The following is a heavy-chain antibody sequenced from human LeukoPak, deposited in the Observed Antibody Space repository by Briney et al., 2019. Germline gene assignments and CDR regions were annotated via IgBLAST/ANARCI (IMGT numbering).Heavy chain of an antibody. D-gene: IGHD1-7*01. V-gene: IGHV1-18*01. CDR2: ISPFNGNT. CDR3: ARGAGNYKQVLEY. Sequence: GASVKVSCKASHFNFIDFGINWVRQSPGQGLEWMGWISPFNGNTNYAQNFRGRVTLTTDTSTTTAYMELGSLTSDDTALYFCARGAGNYKQVLEYWGQGTLVTVSS. J-gene: IGHJ4*02. CDR1: HFNFIDFG.